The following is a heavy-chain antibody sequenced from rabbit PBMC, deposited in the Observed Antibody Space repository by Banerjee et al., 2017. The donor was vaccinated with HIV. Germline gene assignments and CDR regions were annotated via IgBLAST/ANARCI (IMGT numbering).Heavy chain of an antibody. CDR2: IYTGDDDT. D-gene: IGHD2-1*01. CDR1: GIDFSSSYY. Sequence: QSLEESGGDLVKPGASLTLTSTASGIDFSSSYYMCWVRQAPGKGLEWIGCIYTGDDDTNYATWAKGRFTISKTASTVDLRMTSLTAADTATYFCARAGGYRDFGLWGQGTLVTVS. J-gene: IGHJ4*01. CDR3: ARAGGYRDFGL. V-gene: IGHV1S40*01.